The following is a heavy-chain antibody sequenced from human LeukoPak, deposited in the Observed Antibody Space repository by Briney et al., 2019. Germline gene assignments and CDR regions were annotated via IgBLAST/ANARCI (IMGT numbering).Heavy chain of an antibody. D-gene: IGHD2-2*01. Sequence: QPGGSLRPSCAASGFTFSSYAMSWVRQAPGKGLEWVSAISGSGGSTYYADSVKGRFTISRDNSKNTLYLQVNSLRAEDTAVYYCAKGGVVPAAIHLWFDPWGQGTLVTVSS. J-gene: IGHJ5*02. CDR2: ISGSGGST. CDR3: AKGGVVPAAIHLWFDP. V-gene: IGHV3-23*01. CDR1: GFTFSSYA.